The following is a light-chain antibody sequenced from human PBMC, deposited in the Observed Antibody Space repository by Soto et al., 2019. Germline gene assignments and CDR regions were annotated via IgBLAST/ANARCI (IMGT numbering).Light chain of an antibody. Sequence: EIVLTQSPGALSLSPGERATLSCRASQSVTNDLLAWYQQKPCQAPRLLIYDVSTRPTGVPDRISGSGSGTDFPLTINRLKPEDFAVYYWQLHGSSLRTFGHGIKVEIK. V-gene: IGKV3-20*01. CDR2: DVS. CDR1: QSVTNDL. J-gene: IGKJ1*01. CDR3: QLHGSSLRT.